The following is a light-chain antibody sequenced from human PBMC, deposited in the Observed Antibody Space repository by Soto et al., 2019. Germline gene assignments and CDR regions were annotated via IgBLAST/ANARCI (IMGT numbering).Light chain of an antibody. CDR3: QRYSTYTWT. CDR2: DAS. V-gene: IGKV1-5*01. J-gene: IGKJ1*01. CDR1: QDISNW. Sequence: DIQMTQSPSTLSASVGDRVTITCRASQDISNWLAWYQQKPGKAPNLLVYDASSLESGVPSRFSGSGSGTEFTLTISSLQPGDFATYYCQRYSTYTWTFGQGTKVEIK.